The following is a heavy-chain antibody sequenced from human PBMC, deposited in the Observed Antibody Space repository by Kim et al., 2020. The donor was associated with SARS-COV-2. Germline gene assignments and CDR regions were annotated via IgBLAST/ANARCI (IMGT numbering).Heavy chain of an antibody. CDR1: GGSISSGGYY. Sequence: SETLSLTCTVSGGSISSGGYYWSWIRQHPGKGLEWIGYIYYSGSTYYNPSLKSRVTISVDTSKNQFSLKLSSVTAADTAVYYCARAHMIVVVICAFDIWGQGTMVTVSS. V-gene: IGHV4-31*03. CDR3: ARAHMIVVVICAFDI. J-gene: IGHJ3*02. D-gene: IGHD3-22*01. CDR2: IYYSGST.